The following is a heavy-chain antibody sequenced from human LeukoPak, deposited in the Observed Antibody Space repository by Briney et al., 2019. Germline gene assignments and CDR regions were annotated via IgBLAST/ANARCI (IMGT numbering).Heavy chain of an antibody. Sequence: PSETLSLTCVVSGGSIMTTNWWSWVRQPPNKGLEWIGEVHLSGATNYNPSLESRVTMSIDTSKNHLSLELTSVTAADTAMYYCTRESGAFSPFGFWGQGTLVTVSS. CDR2: VHLSGAT. V-gene: IGHV4/OR15-8*02. J-gene: IGHJ4*02. CDR3: TRESGAFSPFGF. CDR1: GGSIMTTNW. D-gene: IGHD1-26*01.